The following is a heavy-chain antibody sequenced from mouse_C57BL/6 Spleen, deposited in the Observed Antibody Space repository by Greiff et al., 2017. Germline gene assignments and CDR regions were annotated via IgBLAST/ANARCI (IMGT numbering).Heavy chain of an antibody. V-gene: IGHV1-39*01. D-gene: IGHD1-1*01. CDR3: ATLPITTVVGDY. J-gene: IGHJ4*01. Sequence: VQLKESGPELVKPGASVKISCKASGYSFTDYNMNWVKQSNGQSLEWIGVINPNYGTTSYNQKFKGKATLTVDQSSSTAYMQLNSLTSEDSAVYYCATLPITTVVGDYWGQGTSVTVSS. CDR1: GYSFTDYN. CDR2: INPNYGTT.